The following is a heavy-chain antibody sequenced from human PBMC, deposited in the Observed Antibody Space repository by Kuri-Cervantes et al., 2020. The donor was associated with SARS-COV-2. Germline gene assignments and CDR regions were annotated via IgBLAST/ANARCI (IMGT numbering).Heavy chain of an antibody. J-gene: IGHJ4*02. V-gene: IGHV4-59*12. CDR3: VRVSDSSGYYPRYFDY. Sequence: SETLSLTCTVSGGSISSYYWSWVRQPPGKGLEWIGNIHYSGSTNYNPSLKSRVTMSVDTSKNQFSLKLSSVTAADTAVYYCVRVSDSSGYYPRYFDYWGQGTLVTVSS. D-gene: IGHD3-22*01. CDR1: GGSISSYY. CDR2: IHYSGST.